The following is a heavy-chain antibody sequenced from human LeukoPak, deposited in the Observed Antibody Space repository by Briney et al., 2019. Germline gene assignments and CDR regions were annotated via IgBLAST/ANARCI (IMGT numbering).Heavy chain of an antibody. Sequence: GGSLRLSCAASGFTLSCYWMSWVRQAPGKGLEWVSDIKYDGSEKDYVDSVKGRFTISRDNAKNSLYLQMNSLRAEDTAVYYCARDIAPAGLFFDYWGQGTLVTASS. CDR2: IKYDGSEK. V-gene: IGHV3-7*01. J-gene: IGHJ4*02. CDR1: GFTLSCYW. D-gene: IGHD6-13*01. CDR3: ARDIAPAGLFFDY.